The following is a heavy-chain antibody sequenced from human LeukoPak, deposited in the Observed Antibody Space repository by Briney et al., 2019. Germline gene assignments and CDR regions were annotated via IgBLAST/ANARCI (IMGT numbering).Heavy chain of an antibody. V-gene: IGHV3-53*01. CDR1: GFTVSSNY. CDR3: ARAPSHRGFDY. CDR2: IYSGGST. J-gene: IGHJ4*02. Sequence: GGSLRLSCAASGFTVSSNYMSWVRQAPGKGLEWVSVIYSGGSTYYADSVKGRFTISRDNSKYTLYLHLNSLRVDDTAVYYCARAPSHRGFDYWGQGTLVTVSA.